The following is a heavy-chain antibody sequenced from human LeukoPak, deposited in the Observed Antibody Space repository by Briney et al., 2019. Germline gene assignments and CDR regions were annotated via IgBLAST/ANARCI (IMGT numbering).Heavy chain of an antibody. CDR1: GGSISSYY. CDR3: ARSYDSSGYYYVGAFDI. V-gene: IGHV4-59*01. CDR2: IYYSGST. J-gene: IGHJ3*02. D-gene: IGHD3-22*01. Sequence: SETLSLTCTVSGGSISSYYWSWIRQPPGKGLEWIGYIYYSGSTNYIPSLKSRVTISVDTSKNQFSLKLSSVTAADTAVYYCARSYDSSGYYYVGAFDIWGQGTMVTVSS.